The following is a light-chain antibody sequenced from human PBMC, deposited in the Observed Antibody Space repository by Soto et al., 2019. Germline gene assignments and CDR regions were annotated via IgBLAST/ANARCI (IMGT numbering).Light chain of an antibody. V-gene: IGLV2-14*01. CDR1: SSDVCGYNY. CDR3: SSYTSSSTLV. CDR2: EVS. J-gene: IGLJ1*01. Sequence: QSVLTQPASVSGSPGQSITISCTGTSSDVCGYNYVSWYQQHPGKAPKLMIYEVSKRPSGVSNRFSGSKSRNTASLTISGLQAEDEADYYCSSYTSSSTLVFGTGTKVTVL.